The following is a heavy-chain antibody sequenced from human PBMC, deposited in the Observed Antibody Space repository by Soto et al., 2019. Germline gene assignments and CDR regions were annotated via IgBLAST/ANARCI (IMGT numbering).Heavy chain of an antibody. CDR2: IIPIFGTA. Sequence: QVQLVQSGAEVQKPGSSVKVSCKASGGTFSSYAISWVRQAPGQGLEWMGGIIPIFGTANYAQKFQGRVTITADESTSTAYMELSSLRSEDTAVYYCASVYCTNGVCYTFYFQHWGQGTLVTVSS. J-gene: IGHJ1*01. D-gene: IGHD2-8*01. CDR1: GGTFSSYA. V-gene: IGHV1-69*01. CDR3: ASVYCTNGVCYTFYFQH.